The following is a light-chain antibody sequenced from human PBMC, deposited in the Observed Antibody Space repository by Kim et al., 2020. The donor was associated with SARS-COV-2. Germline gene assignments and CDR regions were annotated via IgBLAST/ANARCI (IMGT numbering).Light chain of an antibody. CDR3: KQYTSYPLT. CDR2: KAS. CDR1: QSISTW. V-gene: IGKV1-5*03. J-gene: IGKJ4*01. Sequence: DIQMTQSPSTLSASLGDRVTIPCRASQSISTWVAWYQQKPGKAPTLLIYKASTLEEGVPSRFSGSGSGTDFTLTISSLQPGDFATYYCKQYTSYPLTFGGGTKVDIK.